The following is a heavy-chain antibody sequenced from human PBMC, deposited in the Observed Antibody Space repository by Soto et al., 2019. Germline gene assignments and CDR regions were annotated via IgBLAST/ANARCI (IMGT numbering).Heavy chain of an antibody. CDR2: ISYDGSNK. V-gene: IGHV3-30*18. J-gene: IGHJ4*02. Sequence: QVQLVESGGGVVQPGRSLRLSCAASGFTFSSYGMHWVRQAPGKGLEWVAVISYDGSNKYYADSVKGRFTISRDNSKNTLYLQMNSLRAEDTAVYYCAKRRMAVAFLLSPGAVDYWGQGTLVTVSS. CDR3: AKRRMAVAFLLSPGAVDY. D-gene: IGHD6-19*01. CDR1: GFTFSSYG.